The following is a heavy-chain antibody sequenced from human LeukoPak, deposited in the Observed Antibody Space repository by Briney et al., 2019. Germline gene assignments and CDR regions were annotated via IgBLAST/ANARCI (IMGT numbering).Heavy chain of an antibody. V-gene: IGHV1-18*01. CDR1: GYEFSSYG. Sequence: GASVKVSCKASGYEFSSYGISWVRQAPGQGLEWMGWISAYNAKTKYAEKFQGRLTMTTETSTSIAYMELRSLTSGDTAVYYCAKDSPRDDYVRGSYRYSRRGLDIWGQGTLVTASS. CDR3: AKDSPRDDYVRGSYRYSRRGLDI. J-gene: IGHJ3*02. CDR2: ISAYNAKT. D-gene: IGHD3-16*02.